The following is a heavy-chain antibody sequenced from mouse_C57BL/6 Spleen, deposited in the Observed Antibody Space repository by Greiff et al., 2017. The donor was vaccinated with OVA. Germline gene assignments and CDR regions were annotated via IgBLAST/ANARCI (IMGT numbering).Heavy chain of an antibody. CDR1: GFSLTSYG. V-gene: IGHV2-2*01. J-gene: IGHJ3*01. CDR3: ARDSNYESFAY. Sequence: VKLVESGPGLVQPSQSLSITCTVSGFSLTSYGVHWVRQSPGKGLEWLGVIWSGGSTDYNAAFISRLSISKDNSKSQVFFKMNSLQADDTAIYYCARDSNYESFAYWGQGTLVTVSA. CDR2: IWSGGST. D-gene: IGHD2-5*01.